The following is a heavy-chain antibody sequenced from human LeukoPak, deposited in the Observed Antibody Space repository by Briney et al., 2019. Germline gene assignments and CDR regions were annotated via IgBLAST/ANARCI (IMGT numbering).Heavy chain of an antibody. J-gene: IGHJ4*02. V-gene: IGHV3-7*01. CDR1: GITFRNYW. D-gene: IGHD4-17*01. CDR3: ARIHDDYGDYFDY. CDR2: INQDSSEK. Sequence: HPGGSLRLSCVASGITFRNYWMSWVRQAPGKGLEWVANINQDSSEKYYVDSVKGRFTISRDNAKNSLYLQMNSLRAEDTAVYYCARIHDDYGDYFDYWGQGTLVTVSS.